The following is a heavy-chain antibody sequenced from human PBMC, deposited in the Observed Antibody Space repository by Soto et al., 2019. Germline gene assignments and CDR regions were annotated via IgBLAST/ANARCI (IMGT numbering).Heavy chain of an antibody. CDR1: GFTFSSYG. V-gene: IGHV3-33*01. CDR3: ARDRDLYYFDY. Sequence: QVQLVESGGGVVQPGRSLRLSCAASGFTFSSYGMHWVRQAPGKGLEWVAVIWYDGSNKYYADSVKGRLTISRDNSKNTLYLQMNSLRAEDTAVYYCARDRDLYYFDYWGQGTLVTVSS. J-gene: IGHJ4*02. CDR2: IWYDGSNK.